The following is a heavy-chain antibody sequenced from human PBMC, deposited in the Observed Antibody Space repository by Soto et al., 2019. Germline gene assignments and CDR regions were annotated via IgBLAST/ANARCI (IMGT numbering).Heavy chain of an antibody. CDR3: ARERSSGYFDY. V-gene: IGHV3-30-3*01. J-gene: IGHJ4*02. D-gene: IGHD6-19*01. CDR2: ISYDGSNK. CDR1: GFTFSSYA. Sequence: QVQLVESGGGVVQPGRSLRLSCEASGFTFSSYAMHWVRQAPGKGLEWVAVISYDGSNKYYADSVKGRFTISRDNSKNTLYLQMNSLRAEDTAVYYCARERSSGYFDYWGQGTLVTVSS.